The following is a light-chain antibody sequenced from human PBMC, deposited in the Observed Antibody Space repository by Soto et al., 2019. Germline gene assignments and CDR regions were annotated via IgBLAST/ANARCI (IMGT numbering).Light chain of an antibody. CDR3: HQYHNFPRT. J-gene: IGKJ1*01. CDR2: KSS. CDR1: QSVIIW. V-gene: IGKV1-5*03. Sequence: DIQMTQSPSTLPASEGDIVTISFRASQSVIIWLAFYQQKPGRAPKLLIYKSSILESGVPSRFSGSGSGTEFTLTVSSLQPDDFAAYYCHQYHNFPRTFGQGTKVDIK.